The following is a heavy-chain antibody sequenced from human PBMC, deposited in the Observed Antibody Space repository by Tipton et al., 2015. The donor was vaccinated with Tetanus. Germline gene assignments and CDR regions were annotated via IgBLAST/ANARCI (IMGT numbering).Heavy chain of an antibody. Sequence: GSLRLSCAASGFTVSSNYMSWVRQAPGKGLEWVSVIFSGGSTYYADSVKGRFTISRDSAKNSLYLQMDSLRAEDTAVYYCARDISHVGATLYFDYWGQGILVTVSS. V-gene: IGHV3-66*01. CDR3: ARDISHVGATLYFDY. CDR2: IFSGGST. CDR1: GFTVSSNY. J-gene: IGHJ4*02. D-gene: IGHD1-26*01.